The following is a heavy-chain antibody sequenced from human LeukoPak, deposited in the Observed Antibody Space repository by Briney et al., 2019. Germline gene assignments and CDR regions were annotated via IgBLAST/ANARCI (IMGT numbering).Heavy chain of an antibody. Sequence: GGSLRLSCAASGFTFSSYSMNWVRQALGKGLEWVSSITRSSYIYYADSVKGRFTISRDNAKNSLYLQMNSLRAEDTAVYYCARGRDSSSSYPGYWGQGTLVTVSS. CDR1: GFTFSSYS. V-gene: IGHV3-21*01. D-gene: IGHD6-6*01. CDR3: ARGRDSSSSYPGY. J-gene: IGHJ4*02. CDR2: ITRSSYI.